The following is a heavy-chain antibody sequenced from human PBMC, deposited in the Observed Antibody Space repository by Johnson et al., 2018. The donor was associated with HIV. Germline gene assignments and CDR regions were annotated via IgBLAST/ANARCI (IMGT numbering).Heavy chain of an antibody. V-gene: IGHV3-11*04. CDR3: AKKRSVLAARLGDGFDI. Sequence: QVQLVESGGGVVQPGGSLRLSCAASGFIFRDYYMSWIRQAPGKGLEWVSYISSSGSTIYYADSVKGRFTISRDNAKNSLYLQMNSLRAEDTAVYDCAKKRSVLAARLGDGFDIWGQGTMVTVSS. CDR2: ISSSGSTI. J-gene: IGHJ3*02. CDR1: GFIFRDYY. D-gene: IGHD6-6*01.